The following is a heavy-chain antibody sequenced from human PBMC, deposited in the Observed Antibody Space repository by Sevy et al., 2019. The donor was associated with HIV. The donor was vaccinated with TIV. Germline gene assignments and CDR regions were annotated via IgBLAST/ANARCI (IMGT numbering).Heavy chain of an antibody. J-gene: IGHJ4*02. CDR3: ARAIGTHVAGLYYFDY. V-gene: IGHV4-38-2*01. CDR1: GYSISSDYY. D-gene: IGHD6-19*01. CDR2: IYHSGYS. Sequence: SETLSLTCAVSGYSISSDYYWGWIRQPPGKGLEWIGGIYHSGYSYYNPSLKSRVTISVDSSKNQFSLMLSSVIAADTAVFYCARAIGTHVAGLYYFDYWGQGTLVTVSS.